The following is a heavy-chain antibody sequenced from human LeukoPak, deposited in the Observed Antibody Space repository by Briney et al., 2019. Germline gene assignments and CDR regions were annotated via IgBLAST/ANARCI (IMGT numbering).Heavy chain of an antibody. V-gene: IGHV4-59*01. J-gene: IGHJ2*01. CDR1: GGSISNYY. CDR2: IYYSGST. CDR3: ARYKQGWYFDL. Sequence: SETLSLTCTVSGGSISNYYWSWIRQPPGKGLEWIGDIYYSGSTNYNPSLKSRVTISVDTSKNQFSLKLSSVTAADTAVYFCARYKQGWYFDLWGRGTLVTVSS. D-gene: IGHD1-14*01.